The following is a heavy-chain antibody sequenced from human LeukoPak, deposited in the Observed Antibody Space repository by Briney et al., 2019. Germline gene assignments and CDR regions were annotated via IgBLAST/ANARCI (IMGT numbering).Heavy chain of an antibody. J-gene: IGHJ4*02. CDR2: ISSSGSTI. CDR3: SRDPRPCDY. CDR1: GFTFSDYY. V-gene: IGHV3-11*04. Sequence: PGGSLRLSCAASGFTFSDYYMSWIRQAPGKGLEWVSYISSSGSTIYYVDSVKGRFTISRDNAQNSLYLQMNSLTDEDTAVYYCSRDPRPCDYWGQGTLVTVSS.